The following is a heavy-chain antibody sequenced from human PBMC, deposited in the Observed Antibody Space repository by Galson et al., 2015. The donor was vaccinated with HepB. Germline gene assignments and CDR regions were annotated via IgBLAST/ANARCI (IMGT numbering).Heavy chain of an antibody. J-gene: IGHJ4*02. CDR2: IFPRDSDT. Sequence: QSGAEVKKPGESLKISCKGSGYSFATYWIVWVRQMPGKGLEWMAMIFPRDSDTKYSPSFQGQVTVSADRSINTAYMHWSSLKASDTGMYYCARFDYVDSDFWSGGFDYWGQGTLVTVSS. CDR3: ARFDYVDSDFWSGGFDY. CDR1: GYSFATYW. V-gene: IGHV5-51*01. D-gene: IGHD3-3*01.